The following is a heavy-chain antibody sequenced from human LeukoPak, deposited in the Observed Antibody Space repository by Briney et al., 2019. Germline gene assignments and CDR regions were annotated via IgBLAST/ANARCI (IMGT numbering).Heavy chain of an antibody. V-gene: IGHV3-33*01. Sequence: GGSLRLSCAASGFTFSSYGMHWVRQAPGKGLEWVAVIWYDGSNKYYADSVKGRFTISRDNAKNSLYLQMNSLRAEDTAVYYCARTDWKEPDYWGQGTLVTVSS. CDR1: GFTFSSYG. D-gene: IGHD1-1*01. CDR3: ARTDWKEPDY. CDR2: IWYDGSNK. J-gene: IGHJ4*02.